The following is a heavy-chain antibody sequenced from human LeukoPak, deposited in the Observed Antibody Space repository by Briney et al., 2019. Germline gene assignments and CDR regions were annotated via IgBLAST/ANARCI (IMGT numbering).Heavy chain of an antibody. CDR1: GGSFTDYY. CDR2: IYYRGNT. J-gene: IGHJ5*02. Sequence: PSETLSLTCTVSGGSFTDYYWGWIRQPPGKGLEWIGSIYYRGNTFYNPSLRNRVSVSIDTSKGRFSLNLNSVTAADTAVYFWTRDREHGTQDPWGQGTLVTVS. V-gene: IGHV4-39*07. CDR3: TRDREHGTQDP. D-gene: IGHD1-26*01.